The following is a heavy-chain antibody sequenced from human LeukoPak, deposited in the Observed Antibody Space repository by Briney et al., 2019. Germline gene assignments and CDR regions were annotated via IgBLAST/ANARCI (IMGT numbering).Heavy chain of an antibody. CDR2: ISPGSTSM. CDR1: GFTFSSYS. Sequence: GGSLRLSCAASGFTFSSYSLNWVRQVPGKGLEWASYISPGSTSMYYADSVRGRFTISRDNARNSLYLQMNSLSTEDTALYYCARDAASGNNWFDPWGQGTLVTVSS. CDR3: ARDAASGNNWFDP. D-gene: IGHD3-3*01. J-gene: IGHJ5*02. V-gene: IGHV3-48*01.